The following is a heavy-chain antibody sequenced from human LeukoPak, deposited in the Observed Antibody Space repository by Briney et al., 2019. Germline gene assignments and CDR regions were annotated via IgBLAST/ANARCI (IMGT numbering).Heavy chain of an antibody. CDR2: IYYTGIT. CDR3: AREGGVGATQSGMDV. V-gene: IGHV4-39*07. D-gene: IGHD1-26*01. Sequence: SETLSLTCTVSGASITSSNYYWLWLRQPPGKGLEWIGSIYYTGITYYNLSLKSRVTISVDTSKYQCSLRLSSVTAADTAVYYCAREGGVGATQSGMDVWGQGTTVTVSS. CDR1: GASITSSNYY. J-gene: IGHJ6*02.